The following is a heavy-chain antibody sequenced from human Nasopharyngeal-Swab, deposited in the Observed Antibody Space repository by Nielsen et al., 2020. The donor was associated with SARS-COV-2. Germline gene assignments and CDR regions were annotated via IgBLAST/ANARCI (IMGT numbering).Heavy chain of an antibody. CDR2: ISGSGGST. CDR3: AKGYGASMIVVVYDAFDI. J-gene: IGHJ3*02. D-gene: IGHD3-22*01. Sequence: GESLKISCAASGFTFSSYNMSWVRQAPGKGLEWVSGISGSGGSTYYADSVKGRFTISRDNSKNTLFLQMNSLRAEDTAVYFCAKGYGASMIVVVYDAFDIWGQGTMVTVSS. CDR1: GFTFSSYN. V-gene: IGHV3-23*01.